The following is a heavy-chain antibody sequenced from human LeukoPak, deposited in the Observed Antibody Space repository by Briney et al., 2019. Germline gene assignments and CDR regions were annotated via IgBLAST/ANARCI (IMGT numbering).Heavy chain of an antibody. CDR2: ISGSGGST. CDR3: AKSRLVVTAFDY. CDR1: GFTFSNYE. V-gene: IGHV3-23*01. J-gene: IGHJ4*02. Sequence: PGGSLRLSCAASGFTFSNYEMNWVRQAPGKGLEWVSAISGSGGSTYYADSVKGRFTISRDNSKNTLYLQMNSLRAEDTAVYYCAKSRLVVTAFDYWGQGSLVTVSS. D-gene: IGHD4-23*01.